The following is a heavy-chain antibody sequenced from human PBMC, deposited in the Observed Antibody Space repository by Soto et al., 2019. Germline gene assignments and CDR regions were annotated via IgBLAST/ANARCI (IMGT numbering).Heavy chain of an antibody. Sequence: QVQLVESGGGVVQPGRSLRLSCAASGFIFSSYALPWVRQAPGKGLEWVALISYDGSNKYYADSVKGRFTISRDNSKNTLYLQMNSLRAEDTAVYYCARVSALRAFDPWGQGTLVTVSS. D-gene: IGHD2-15*01. J-gene: IGHJ5*02. CDR3: ARVSALRAFDP. CDR2: ISYDGSNK. CDR1: GFIFSSYA. V-gene: IGHV3-30-3*01.